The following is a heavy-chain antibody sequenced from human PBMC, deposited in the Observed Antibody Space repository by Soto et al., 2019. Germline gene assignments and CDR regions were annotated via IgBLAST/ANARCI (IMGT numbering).Heavy chain of an antibody. D-gene: IGHD6-13*01. J-gene: IGHJ6*03. V-gene: IGHV1-8*01. Sequence: ASVKVSCKASGYTFTSYDINWVRQATGQGLEWMGWMNPNSGNTGYAQKFQGRVTMTRNTSISTAYMELSSLRSEDPAVYYCARGIGRLRSSSWYSPYYYYYYMDVWGKGTTVTVSS. CDR1: GYTFTSYD. CDR2: MNPNSGNT. CDR3: ARGIGRLRSSSWYSPYYYYYYMDV.